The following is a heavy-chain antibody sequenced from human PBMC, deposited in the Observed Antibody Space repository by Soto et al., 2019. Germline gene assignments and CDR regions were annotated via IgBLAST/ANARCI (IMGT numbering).Heavy chain of an antibody. CDR3: TRAYRGIVVVVAQH. D-gene: IGHD2-15*01. J-gene: IGHJ1*01. CDR2: IRSKAYGGTT. Sequence: AGGSLRLSCTASGFTFGDYAMSWVRQAPGKGLEWVGFIRSKAYGGTTEYAASVKGRFTISRDDSKSIAYLQMNSLKTEDTAVYYCTRAYRGIVVVVAQHWGQGTPVTVSS. V-gene: IGHV3-49*04. CDR1: GFTFGDYA.